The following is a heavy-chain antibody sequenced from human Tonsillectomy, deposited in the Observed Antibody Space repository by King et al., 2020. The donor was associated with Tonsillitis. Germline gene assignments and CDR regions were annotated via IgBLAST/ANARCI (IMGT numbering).Heavy chain of an antibody. CDR1: GFTFSSYW. V-gene: IGHV3-7*04. Sequence: DVQLVESGGGLVQPGGSLRLSCAASGFTFSSYWMTWVRQAPGKGLEWVANIKQDGSEKYYVDSVKGRFTISRDNAKNSLYLQMNSLRAEDTAVYYCARVYDYIWESYRYFDYWGQGTLVTVSS. D-gene: IGHD3-16*02. CDR3: ARVYDYIWESYRYFDY. J-gene: IGHJ4*02. CDR2: IKQDGSEK.